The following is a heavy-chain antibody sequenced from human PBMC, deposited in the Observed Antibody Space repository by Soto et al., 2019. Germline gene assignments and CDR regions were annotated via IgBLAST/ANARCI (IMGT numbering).Heavy chain of an antibody. CDR1: GFTFSTYV. Sequence: GGSLRLSCAASGFTFSTYVMHWVRQAPGKGLEWLAVIWYDGNNKYYVDSVKGRFTISRDNSTSTVYMELSSLRSEDTAIYYCARTGTTHEIDYWGQGTLVTVSS. J-gene: IGHJ4*02. CDR3: ARTGTTHEIDY. CDR2: IWYDGNNK. D-gene: IGHD1-26*01. V-gene: IGHV3-33*01.